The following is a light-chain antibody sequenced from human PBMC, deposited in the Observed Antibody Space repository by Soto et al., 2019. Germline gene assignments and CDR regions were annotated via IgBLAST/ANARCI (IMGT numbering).Light chain of an antibody. V-gene: IGKV3-15*01. Sequence: EIVLTQSPGILSLSPGERATLSCRAGQSVSSNLAWYQQKPGQAPRLLISGTSTRATGIPARFSGSGSGTEFTLTISSLQSEDFATYYCQQYNNWPPWTFGQGTKVDIK. J-gene: IGKJ1*01. CDR1: QSVSSN. CDR2: GTS. CDR3: QQYNNWPPWT.